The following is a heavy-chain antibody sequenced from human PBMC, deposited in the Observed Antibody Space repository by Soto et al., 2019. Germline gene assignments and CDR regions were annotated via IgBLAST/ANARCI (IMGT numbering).Heavy chain of an antibody. CDR2: ISGSGRIT. J-gene: IGHJ4*02. CDR3: VKERIELWLIDY. D-gene: IGHD2-21*01. V-gene: IGHV3-23*01. CDR1: GFSFSAYA. Sequence: DVQLLESGGGLAQPGESLRLSCVASGFSFSAYAMSWVRQSLGKGFEWVSTISGSGRITNYADSVKGRFTTSKDTSTNTLYLHMNSLIADDTAVYYCVKERIELWLIDYWGQGTRVTVSS.